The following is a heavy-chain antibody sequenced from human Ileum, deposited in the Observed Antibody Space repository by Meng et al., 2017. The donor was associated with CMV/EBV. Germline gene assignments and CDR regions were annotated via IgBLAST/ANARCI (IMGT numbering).Heavy chain of an antibody. Sequence: QVLLVQVGGEVKKTGDSVRVSGKASGYNLRDYGVTWVRQVPGQGLEWMGWIRGDNGNTNYAQKFQGRVTMTTDTFTRTAYMQLRTLRSDDSAMYYCARGKPNLVGATGFDHWGQGTLVTVSS. CDR1: GYNLRDYG. V-gene: IGHV1-18*01. J-gene: IGHJ4*02. CDR3: ARGKPNLVGATGFDH. CDR2: IRGDNGNT. D-gene: IGHD1-26*01.